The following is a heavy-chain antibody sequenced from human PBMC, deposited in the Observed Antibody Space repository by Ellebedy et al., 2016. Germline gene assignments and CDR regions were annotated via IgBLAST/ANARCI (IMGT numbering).Heavy chain of an antibody. J-gene: IGHJ5*02. V-gene: IGHV3-7*01. D-gene: IGHD6-19*01. CDR2: IKEDGDEK. CDR3: ARDPRSGWSPWGWFDP. CDR1: GFTFSSYA. Sequence: GESLKISCAASGFTFSSYAMTWVRQAPGKGLEWVANIKEDGDEKNYVDSVKGRFTISRDNAKNSLYLQMNSLRAEDTAVYYCARDPRSGWSPWGWFDPWGQGTLVTVSS.